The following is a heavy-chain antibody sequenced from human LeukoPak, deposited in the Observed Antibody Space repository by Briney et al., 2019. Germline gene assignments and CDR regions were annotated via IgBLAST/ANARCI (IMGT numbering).Heavy chain of an antibody. CDR2: IYYSGST. J-gene: IGHJ4*02. CDR1: GDSISSYY. V-gene: IGHV4-59*01. CDR3: ARVRGYYYGSGSYYNNLYFDY. D-gene: IGHD3-10*01. Sequence: PSETLSLTCTVSGDSISSYYWSWVRQPPGKGLEWIGYIYYSGSTNYNPSLKSRVTISVDTSKNQFSLKLSSVTAADTAVYYCARVRGYYYGSGSYYNNLYFDYWGQGTLVTVSS.